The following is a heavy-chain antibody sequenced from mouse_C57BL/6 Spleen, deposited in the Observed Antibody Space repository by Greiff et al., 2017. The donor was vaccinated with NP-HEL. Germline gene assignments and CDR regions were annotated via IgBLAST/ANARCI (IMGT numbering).Heavy chain of an antibody. CDR3: ARALIPREGVWFAY. V-gene: IGHV5-4*01. Sequence: EVHLVESGGGLVKPGGSLKLSCAASGFTFSSYAMSWVRQTPEKRLEWVATISDGGSYTYYPDNVKGRFTISRDNAKNNLYLQMSHLKSEDTAMYYCARALIPREGVWFAYWGQGTLVTVSA. J-gene: IGHJ3*01. CDR1: GFTFSSYA. CDR2: ISDGGSYT.